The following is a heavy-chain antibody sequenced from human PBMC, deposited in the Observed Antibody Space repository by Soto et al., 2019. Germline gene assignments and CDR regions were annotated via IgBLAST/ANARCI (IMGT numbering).Heavy chain of an antibody. Sequence: HPGGSLRLSCAASGFTFSDYEMNWVRQAPGKGLEWVSYISSSGRITNNADSVKGRFSISRDNAKNSLFLQMNSLRAEDTAVYYCARGRGNYGSGSHSSREYSQYWGQGTLVTVSS. CDR3: ARGRGNYGSGSHSSREYSQY. CDR2: ISSSGRIT. J-gene: IGHJ1*01. CDR1: GFTFSDYE. D-gene: IGHD3-10*01. V-gene: IGHV3-48*03.